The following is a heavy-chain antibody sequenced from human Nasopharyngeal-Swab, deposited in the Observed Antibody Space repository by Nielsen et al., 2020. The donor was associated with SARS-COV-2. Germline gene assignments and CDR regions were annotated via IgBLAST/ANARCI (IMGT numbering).Heavy chain of an antibody. CDR3: AREARLYQLPRPNNWFDP. CDR1: GFTFSSYW. J-gene: IGHJ5*02. V-gene: IGHV3-7*03. CDR2: IKQDGSEK. D-gene: IGHD2-2*01. Sequence: GESLKISCAASGFTFSSYWMSWVRQAPGKGLEWVANIKQDGSEKYYVDSVKGRFTISRDNAKNSLYLQMNSLRAEDTAVYYCAREARLYQLPRPNNWFDPWGQGTLVTVSS.